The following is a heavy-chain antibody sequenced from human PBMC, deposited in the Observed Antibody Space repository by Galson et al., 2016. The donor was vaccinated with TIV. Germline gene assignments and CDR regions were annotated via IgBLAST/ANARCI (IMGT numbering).Heavy chain of an antibody. J-gene: IGHJ4*02. V-gene: IGHV3-23*05. CDR1: GFTFSRYA. D-gene: IGHD6-25*01. CDR3: AKDHPSSGWPAFDY. Sequence: SLRLSCAASGFTFSRYAMSWVRQSPGKGLEWVASVNNGNNPYYADSVKGRFTASRDNSNNIFYLQMNALRAEDSALYYCAKDHPSSGWPAFDYWGPGTLVAVSS. CDR2: VNNGNNP.